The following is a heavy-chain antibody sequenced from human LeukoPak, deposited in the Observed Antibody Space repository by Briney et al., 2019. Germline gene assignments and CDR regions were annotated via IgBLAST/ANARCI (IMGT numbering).Heavy chain of an antibody. CDR1: GYSFTSYW. Sequence: PGVSLQISCKGSGYSFTSYWIAWVRQRPGKGLEWMGIIYPRDSDSRYSPSFQGQVTISVDKSTSTAYLQWSSLKASDTAVYYCARRGYCSGGNCFSSAFDVWGQGTMVTVSS. D-gene: IGHD2-15*01. J-gene: IGHJ3*01. V-gene: IGHV5-51*01. CDR3: ARRGYCSGGNCFSSAFDV. CDR2: IYPRDSDS.